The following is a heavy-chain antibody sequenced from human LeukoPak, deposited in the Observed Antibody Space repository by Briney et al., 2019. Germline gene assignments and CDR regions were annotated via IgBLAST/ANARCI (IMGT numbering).Heavy chain of an antibody. CDR2: INPNSGGT. CDR3: APTVTTRNWFDP. D-gene: IGHD4-11*01. CDR1: GYTFTGYY. J-gene: IGHJ5*02. Sequence: ASVKVSCKASGYTFTGYYMHWVRQAPGQGLAWMGWINPNSGGTNYAQKFQGRVTMTRDTSISTAYMELSRLRSDDTAVYYCAPTVTTRNWFDPWGQGTLVTVSS. V-gene: IGHV1-2*02.